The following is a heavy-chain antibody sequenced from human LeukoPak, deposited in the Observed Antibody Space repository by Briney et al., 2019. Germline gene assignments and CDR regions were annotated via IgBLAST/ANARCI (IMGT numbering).Heavy chain of an antibody. CDR3: AKDQEMATIIVGYFDY. CDR1: GFTFSSYA. Sequence: PGGSLRLSCAASGFTFSSYAMSWVRQAPGKGLEWVSAISGSGGSTYYADSVKGRFTISRDNSKNTLYLQMNSLRAEDTAVYYCAKDQEMATIIVGYFDYWGQGTLVTVSS. V-gene: IGHV3-23*01. D-gene: IGHD5-24*01. J-gene: IGHJ4*02. CDR2: ISGSGGST.